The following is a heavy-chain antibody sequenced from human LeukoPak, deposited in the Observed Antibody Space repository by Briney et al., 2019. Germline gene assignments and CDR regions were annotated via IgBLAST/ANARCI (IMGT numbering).Heavy chain of an antibody. Sequence: GASVKVSCKASGYTFTGYYMHWVRQAPGQGLEWMGMIYPRDGSTSYAQKFQGRVTVTRDTSTSTVHMELSGLRSEDTAVYYCARDQEGFDYWGQGTLVTVSS. V-gene: IGHV1-46*01. CDR2: IYPRDGST. CDR1: GYTFTGYY. J-gene: IGHJ4*02. CDR3: ARDQEGFDY.